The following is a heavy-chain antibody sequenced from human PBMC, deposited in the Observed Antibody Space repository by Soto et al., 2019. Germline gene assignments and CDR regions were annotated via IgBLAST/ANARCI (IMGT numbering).Heavy chain of an antibody. CDR2: IIPIFGTA. D-gene: IGHD6-19*01. J-gene: IGHJ5*02. CDR1: GGTFSSYA. CDR3: ARGHSAVAGHGDWFDP. Sequence: QVQLVQSGAEVKKPGSSVKVSCKASGGTFSSYAISWVRQAPGQGLEWMGGIIPIFGTANYAQKLQGRVTITADESTSTAHMELSSLRSEDTAVYYCARGHSAVAGHGDWFDPWGQGTLVTVSS. V-gene: IGHV1-69*01.